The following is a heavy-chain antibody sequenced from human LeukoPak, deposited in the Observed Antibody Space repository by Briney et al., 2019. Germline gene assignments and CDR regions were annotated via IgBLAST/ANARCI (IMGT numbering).Heavy chain of an antibody. J-gene: IGHJ6*02. CDR2: IWYDGSNK. Sequence: GGSLRLSCAASGFTFSSYGMHWVRQAPGKGLEWVAVIWYDGSNKYYADSVKGRFTISRDNSKNTLYLQMNSLRAEDTAVYYCARGSGAAGRYYYYGMDVWGQGTTATVSS. CDR3: ARGSGAAGRYYYYGMDV. V-gene: IGHV3-33*01. D-gene: IGHD6-13*01. CDR1: GFTFSSYG.